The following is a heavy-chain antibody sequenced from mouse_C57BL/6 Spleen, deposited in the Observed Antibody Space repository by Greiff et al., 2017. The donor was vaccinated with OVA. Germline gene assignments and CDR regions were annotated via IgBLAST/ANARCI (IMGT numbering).Heavy chain of an antibody. D-gene: IGHD1-1*01. CDR1: GYTFTDYN. Sequence: VQLKESGPELVKPGASVKMSCKASGYTFTDYNMHWVKQSHGKSLEWIGYINPNNGGTSYNQKFKGKATLTVNKSSSTAYMELRSLTSEDSAVYYCARATTVGGYWGQGTTLTVSS. J-gene: IGHJ2*01. CDR2: INPNNGGT. V-gene: IGHV1-22*01. CDR3: ARATTVGGY.